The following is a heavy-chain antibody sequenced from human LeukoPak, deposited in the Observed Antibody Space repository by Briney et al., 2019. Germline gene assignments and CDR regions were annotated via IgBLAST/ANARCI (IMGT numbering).Heavy chain of an antibody. CDR2: IKSKTDGGTT. CDR1: GFTFSNDW. J-gene: IGHJ4*02. V-gene: IGHV3-15*01. Sequence: AGGSLRLSCAASGFTFSNDWMSWVRQAPGKGLEWVGRIKSKTDGGTTDYAAPVKGRFTISRDDSKTTLFLQMNSLTTEDTAMYYCTTYSFGTFNYWGQGTLVTVSS. CDR3: TTYSFGTFNY. D-gene: IGHD6-13*01.